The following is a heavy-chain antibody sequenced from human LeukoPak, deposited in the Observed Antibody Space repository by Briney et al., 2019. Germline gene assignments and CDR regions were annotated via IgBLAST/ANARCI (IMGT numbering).Heavy chain of an antibody. D-gene: IGHD7-27*01. CDR2: MNPNSGNT. V-gene: IGHV1-8*01. Sequence: ASVKVSCKASGYTFTSYDINWVRQATGQGLEWMGWMNPNSGNTGYAQKFQDRVTMTRNTSISTAYMELSSLRSEDTAVYYCARASQLLGDAFDIWGQGTMVTVSS. J-gene: IGHJ3*02. CDR3: ARASQLLGDAFDI. CDR1: GYTFTSYD.